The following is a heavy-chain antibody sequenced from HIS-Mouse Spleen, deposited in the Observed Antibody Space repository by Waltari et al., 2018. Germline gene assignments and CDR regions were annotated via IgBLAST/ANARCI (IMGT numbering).Heavy chain of an antibody. V-gene: IGHV3-30-3*01. CDR1: GFTFSSYA. D-gene: IGHD6-19*01. Sequence: QVQLVESGGGVVQPGRSRRLSCAASGFTFSSYAMHGVSQAPGKGLELVAVISYCGSNKYYADSVKGRFTISRDNSKNTLYLQMNSLRAEDTAVYYCARALAVAAYFDYWGQGTLVTVSS. CDR2: ISYCGSNK. CDR3: ARALAVAAYFDY. J-gene: IGHJ4*02.